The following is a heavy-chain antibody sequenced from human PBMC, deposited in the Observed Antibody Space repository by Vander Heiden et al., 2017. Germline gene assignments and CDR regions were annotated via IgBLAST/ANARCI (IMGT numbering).Heavy chain of an antibody. CDR2: IGRSSTYI. J-gene: IGHJ5*02. D-gene: IGHD4-17*01. V-gene: IGHV3-21*01. CDR3: ARGTTVTSGWLDT. Sequence: EVQLVESGGGLVKPGGSLRLSCVVSGFMFSSHSMTWVRQAPGKGLEWVSSIGRSSTYIYYADSVKGRFTSSRENAKNSLFLQMNSLRAEDTAVYYCARGTTVTSGWLDTWGQGTLVTVSS. CDR1: GFMFSSHS.